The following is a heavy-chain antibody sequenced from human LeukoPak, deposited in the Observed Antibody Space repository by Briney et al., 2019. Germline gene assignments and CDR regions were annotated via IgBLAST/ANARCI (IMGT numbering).Heavy chain of an antibody. CDR1: GGSISSSSYY. J-gene: IGHJ4*02. V-gene: IGHV4-39*07. D-gene: IGHD2-15*01. Sequence: PSETLSLTCTVSGGSISSSSYYWGWIRQPPGKGLEWMGSLYYSGSTYYNPSLKSRVTISVDTSKSQFSLKVSSVTAADTAVYYCARALTPGYCSGGTCSYFDYWGQGTLVTVSS. CDR3: ARALTPGYCSGGTCSYFDY. CDR2: LYYSGST.